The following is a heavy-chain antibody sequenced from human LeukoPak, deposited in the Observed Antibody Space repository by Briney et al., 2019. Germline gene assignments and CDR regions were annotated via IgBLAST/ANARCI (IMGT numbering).Heavy chain of an antibody. CDR2: IYSGTYT. CDR1: GFTFSSYA. CDR3: ASGVLESNPIDY. Sequence: GGSLRLSCAASGFTFSSYAMSWVRQAPGKGLEWVSVIYSGTYTYYAKSVKGRFTVSRDNSKNTLYLQMDSLRAEDTAVYYCASGVLESNPIDYWGQGTLVTVSS. J-gene: IGHJ4*02. V-gene: IGHV3-66*01. D-gene: IGHD3-3*02.